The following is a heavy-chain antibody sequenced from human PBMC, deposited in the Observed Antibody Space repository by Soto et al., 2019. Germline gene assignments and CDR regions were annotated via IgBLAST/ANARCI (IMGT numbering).Heavy chain of an antibody. V-gene: IGHV4-34*01. J-gene: IGHJ4*02. Sequence: NPSETLSLTCAVYGGSFSGYYWSWIRQPPGKGLEWIGEINHSGSTNYNPSLKSRVTISVDTSKNQFSLKLSSVTAADTAVYYCARGPWIQLWYYFDYWGQGTLVTVSS. D-gene: IGHD5-18*01. CDR1: GGSFSGYY. CDR3: ARGPWIQLWYYFDY. CDR2: INHSGST.